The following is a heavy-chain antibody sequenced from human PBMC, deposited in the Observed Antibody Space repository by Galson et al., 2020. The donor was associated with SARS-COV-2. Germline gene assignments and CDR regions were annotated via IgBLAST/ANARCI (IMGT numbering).Heavy chain of an antibody. V-gene: IGHV4-30-4*01. Sequence: VETSETMSLTCTVSGGSISSVDYYWSWVRQPPGKGLEWIGFIRYSGSTYYNPSLKSRLTISLDTSKNQFSLELSSVTAADTAVYYCARVVDPSSYASGHDYWGQGTLVTVSS. CDR1: GGSISSVDYY. D-gene: IGHD2-2*01. CDR2: IRYSGST. CDR3: ARVVDPSSYASGHDY. J-gene: IGHJ4*02.